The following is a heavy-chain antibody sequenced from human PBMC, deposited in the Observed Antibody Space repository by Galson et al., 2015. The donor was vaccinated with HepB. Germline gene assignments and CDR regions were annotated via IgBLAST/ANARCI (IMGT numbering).Heavy chain of an antibody. CDR2: ISSSSTI. D-gene: IGHD4-23*01. CDR1: GFTFSSYS. CDR3: ARASTGVPFDY. J-gene: IGHJ4*02. Sequence: SLRLSCAASGFTFSSYSMNWVRQAPGKGLEWVSYISSSSTIYYADSVKGRFTISRDNAKNSLYLQMNSLRAEDTAVYYCARASTGVPFDYWGQGTLVTVSS. V-gene: IGHV3-48*01.